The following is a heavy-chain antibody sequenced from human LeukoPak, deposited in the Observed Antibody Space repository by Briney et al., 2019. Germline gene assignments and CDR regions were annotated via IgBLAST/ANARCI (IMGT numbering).Heavy chain of an antibody. Sequence: GESLKISCKGSGYSFSNYWIGWVRQMPGKGLEWMGLIYPGDSDTRYSPSFPGQVTISADKSISTAYLQWSSLKDSDTAMYYCARSVASTEDCWGQGTLVTVSS. D-gene: IGHD6-19*01. CDR3: ARSVASTEDC. CDR2: IYPGDSDT. J-gene: IGHJ4*02. V-gene: IGHV5-51*01. CDR1: GYSFSNYW.